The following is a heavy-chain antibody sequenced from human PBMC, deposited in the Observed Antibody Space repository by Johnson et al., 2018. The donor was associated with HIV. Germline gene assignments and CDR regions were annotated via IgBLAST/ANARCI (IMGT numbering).Heavy chain of an antibody. CDR3: ARGQQDMGAGAFDI. Sequence: MLFVESGGGLVQPGGSLRLSCAASGFTFSNYDMHWVRQPTGKGLEWVSGIGTAGDTYYAVSVKGRFTISRGNAKNSLHLQMNSLRAGDTAVYYCARGQQDMGAGAFDIWGQGTMVTVSS. J-gene: IGHJ3*02. D-gene: IGHD3-16*01. V-gene: IGHV3-13*01. CDR2: IGTAGDT. CDR1: GFTFSNYD.